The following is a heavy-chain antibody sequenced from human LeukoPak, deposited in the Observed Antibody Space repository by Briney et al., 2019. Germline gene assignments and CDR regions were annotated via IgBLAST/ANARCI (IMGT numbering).Heavy chain of an antibody. V-gene: IGHV1-2*02. D-gene: IGHD1-26*01. J-gene: IGHJ4*02. CDR3: ARLSGTYSY. CDR2: INPKTGDT. Sequence: ASVKVSCKASGYSFTGYYIHWVRQAPGQGFEWMGWINPKTGDTRYGEKFQGRVSMTLDTSISTAYMELHSLTSDDTAVFYCARLSGTYSYWGQGTLVAASS. CDR1: GYSFTGYY.